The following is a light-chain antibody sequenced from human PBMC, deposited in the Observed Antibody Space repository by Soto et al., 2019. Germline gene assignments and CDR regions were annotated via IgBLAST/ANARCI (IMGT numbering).Light chain of an antibody. CDR2: GAS. CDR1: QSISSY. Sequence: DIRMNQSPSSLSSSLGDRFTITCRASQSISSYLNWYQQEPGKAPKLLIYGASSLQSGVPSRFSGSGSGTEFTFTITSLQPEDIATYYCHQYDTVPYDFSPGTKVAI. V-gene: IGKV1-39*01. J-gene: IGKJ3*01. CDR3: HQYDTVPYD.